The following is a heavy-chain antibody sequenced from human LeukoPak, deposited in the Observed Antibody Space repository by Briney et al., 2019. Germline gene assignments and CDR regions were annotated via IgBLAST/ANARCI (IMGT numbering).Heavy chain of an antibody. CDR3: ARAASIAARYYYYYGMDV. CDR1: GYTFIDYY. CDR2: INPNSGGT. D-gene: IGHD6-6*01. Sequence: ASVKVSCKASGYTFIDYYIHWVRQAPGQGLEWMGWINPNSGGTNYAQKFQGRVTMTRDTSISTAYMELSRLRSDDTAVYYCARAASIAARYYYYYGMDVWGQGTTVTVSS. J-gene: IGHJ6*02. V-gene: IGHV1-2*02.